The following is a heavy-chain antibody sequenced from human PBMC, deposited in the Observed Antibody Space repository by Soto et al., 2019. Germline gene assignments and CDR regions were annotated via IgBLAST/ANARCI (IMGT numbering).Heavy chain of an antibody. V-gene: IGHV1-46*01. CDR3: ARSTRSGIVVVVAAHDAFDI. J-gene: IGHJ3*02. CDR1: GYTFTSYG. CDR2: INPSGGST. D-gene: IGHD2-15*01. Sequence: ASVKVSCKASGYTFTSYGISWVRQAPGQGLEWMGIINPSGGSTSYAQKFQGRVTMTRDTSTSTVYMELSSLRSEDTAVYYCARSTRSGIVVVVAAHDAFDIWGQGTMVTVSS.